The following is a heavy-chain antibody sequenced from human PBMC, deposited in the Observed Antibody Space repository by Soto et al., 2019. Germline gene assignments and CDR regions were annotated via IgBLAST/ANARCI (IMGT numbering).Heavy chain of an antibody. J-gene: IGHJ4*02. CDR2: ISCSGGST. CDR3: PKESNIVLMVYAMYSIDY. Sequence: PGLAMILSCAASGFTFSNYAMSGVRQARGKGLEWGVFISCSGGSTYYANSVKGRFTISRDNSKNTLYLQMNSLRAEDTAVYYCPKESNIVLMVYAMYSIDYWGPGLL. V-gene: IGHV3-23*01. D-gene: IGHD2-8*01. CDR1: GFTFSNYA.